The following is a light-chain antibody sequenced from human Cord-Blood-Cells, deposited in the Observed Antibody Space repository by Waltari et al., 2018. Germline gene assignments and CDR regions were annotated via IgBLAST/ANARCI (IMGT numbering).Light chain of an antibody. CDR2: DVS. Sequence: QSALTQPASPSGSPGQPITIPSTGTRRDFGGYNYVSWYQQHPGKAPKLMIYDVSNRPSGVSNRFSGSKSGNTASLTISGLQAEDEADYYCSSYTSSSTLVFGGGTKLTVL. CDR1: RRDFGGYNY. CDR3: SSYTSSSTLV. V-gene: IGLV2-14*01. J-gene: IGLJ2*01.